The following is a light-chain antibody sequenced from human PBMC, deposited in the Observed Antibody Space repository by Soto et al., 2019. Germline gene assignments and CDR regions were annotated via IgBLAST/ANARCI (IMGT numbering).Light chain of an antibody. CDR2: EVS. CDR1: SSDVGGYHY. J-gene: IGLJ1*01. CDR3: SSFTSRFTFV. V-gene: IGLV2-8*01. Sequence: QSVLTQPPSASGSPGQSVTISCTGTSSDVGGYHYVAWYQQHPGKAPKLMIYEVSKRPSGVPDRFSGSKSGNTASLAISGLQAEDEADYYCSSFTSRFTFVFGTGTKVTVL.